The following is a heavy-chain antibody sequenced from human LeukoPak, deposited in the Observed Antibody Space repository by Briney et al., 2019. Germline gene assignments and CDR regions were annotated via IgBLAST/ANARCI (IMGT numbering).Heavy chain of an antibody. J-gene: IGHJ4*02. CDR1: GFTFSSYS. Sequence: GGSLRLSCAASGFTFSSYSMNWVRQAPGKGLEWVSSISSSSSYIYYADSVKGRFTISRDNAKNSLYLQMNSLRAEDTAVYYCATPRGPFSGSYLFSYWGQGTLVTVSS. V-gene: IGHV3-21*01. CDR3: ATPRGPFSGSYLFSY. CDR2: ISSSSSYI. D-gene: IGHD1-26*01.